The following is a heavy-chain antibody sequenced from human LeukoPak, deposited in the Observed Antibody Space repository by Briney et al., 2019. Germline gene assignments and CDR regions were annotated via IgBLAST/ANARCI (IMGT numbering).Heavy chain of an antibody. Sequence: ASVKVSCKASGYTFTGYYMHWVRQAPGQGLEWMGWINPNSGGTNYAQKFQGRVTMTRDTSISTAYMELSRLRSDDTAVYYCARVLHYYCAGSPTGYWGQGTLVTVSS. CDR1: GYTFTGYY. D-gene: IGHD3-10*01. J-gene: IGHJ4*02. V-gene: IGHV1-2*02. CDR2: INPNSGGT. CDR3: ARVLHYYCAGSPTGY.